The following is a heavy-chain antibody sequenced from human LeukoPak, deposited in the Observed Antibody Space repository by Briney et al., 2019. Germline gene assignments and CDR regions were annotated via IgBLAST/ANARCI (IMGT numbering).Heavy chain of an antibody. D-gene: IGHD3-16*01. CDR2: IYYSGST. V-gene: IGHV4-59*13. CDR1: GGSISSYY. Sequence: PSETLSLTCTVSGGSISSYYWSWIRQPPGKGLEWIGYIYYSGSTNYNPSLKSRVTISVDTSKTQFSLKLSSVTAADTAVYYCAGGGTNHFDYWGQGTLVTVSS. J-gene: IGHJ4*02. CDR3: AGGGTNHFDY.